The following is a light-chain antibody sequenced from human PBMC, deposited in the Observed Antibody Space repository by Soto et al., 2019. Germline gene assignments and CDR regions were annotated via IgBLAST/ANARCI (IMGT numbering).Light chain of an antibody. Sequence: EIVWTQSPATLSLSPGERATLSCRASQSVTPNFAWYQQRPGQAPRLLLYGAYARASGIQARFTGRGYGTELTHNIRSMQSEECAVHYCKQYNNWPRTVGRGTKVDIK. CDR3: KQYNNWPRT. CDR1: QSVTPN. J-gene: IGKJ1*01. CDR2: GAY. V-gene: IGKV3-15*01.